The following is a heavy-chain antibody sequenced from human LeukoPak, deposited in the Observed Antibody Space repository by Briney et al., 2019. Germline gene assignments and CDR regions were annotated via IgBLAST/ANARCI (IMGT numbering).Heavy chain of an antibody. CDR2: IRSDGSNK. D-gene: IGHD2-21*02. CDR3: ARAYPIVVVTAAEEPLFDY. Sequence: PGGSLRLSCAASGFTFSSYDMHWVRQAPGKGLEWVTFIRSDGSNKYYADSVKGRFTISRDNSKNTLYLQMNSLRAEDTAVYYRARAYPIVVVTAAEEPLFDYWGQGTLVTVSS. V-gene: IGHV3-30*02. J-gene: IGHJ4*02. CDR1: GFTFSSYD.